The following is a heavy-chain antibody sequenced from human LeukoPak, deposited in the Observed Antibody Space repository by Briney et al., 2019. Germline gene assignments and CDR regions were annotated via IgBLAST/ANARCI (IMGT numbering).Heavy chain of an antibody. J-gene: IGHJ4*02. Sequence: SETLSLTCTVSGGSISSSSYYWGWIRQPPGKGLEWIGSIYYSGSTYYNPSLKSRVTISVDTSKNQFSLKLSSVTAADTAVYYCARRRNDAVSPWGQGTLVTVSS. D-gene: IGHD1-1*01. CDR3: ARRRNDAVSP. CDR2: IYYSGST. CDR1: GGSISSSSYY. V-gene: IGHV4-39*01.